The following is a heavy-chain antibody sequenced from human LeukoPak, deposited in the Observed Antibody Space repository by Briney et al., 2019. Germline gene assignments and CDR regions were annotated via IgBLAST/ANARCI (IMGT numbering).Heavy chain of an antibody. D-gene: IGHD2-2*01. V-gene: IGHV3-15*01. CDR1: GFTFSNAW. Sequence: GGSLRLSCAASGFTFSNAWMSWVRQAPGKGLEWVGRIKSKTDGGTTDYAAPVKGRFTISRDDSKNTLYLQMNSLKTEDTAVYYCTTAPPCSSTSCLPPDAFDIWGQGTMVTVSS. CDR3: TTAPPCSSTSCLPPDAFDI. CDR2: IKSKTDGGTT. J-gene: IGHJ3*02.